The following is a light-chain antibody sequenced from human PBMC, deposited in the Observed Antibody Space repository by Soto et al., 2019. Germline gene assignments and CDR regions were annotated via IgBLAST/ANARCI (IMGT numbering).Light chain of an antibody. CDR2: AAS. CDR3: QQSYSTPIT. J-gene: IGKJ5*01. V-gene: IGKV1-39*01. Sequence: DIQMTQSPSSLSASVGDRVIITFRTSQSISNYLNWYQHKPGKAPKVLISAASNLQSGVPSRFSGSGSGTDFTLTISSLQPEDFATYYCQQSYSTPITFGQGTRLEIK. CDR1: QSISNY.